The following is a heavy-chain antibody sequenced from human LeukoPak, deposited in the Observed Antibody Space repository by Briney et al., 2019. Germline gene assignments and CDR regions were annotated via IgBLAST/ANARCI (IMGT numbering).Heavy chain of an antibody. CDR1: GFTFSSYE. D-gene: IGHD4-17*01. CDR3: ARGNGDYTREGAFDI. Sequence: GGSLRLSCAASGFTFSSYEMNWVRQAPGKGLEWVSYISSSGSTIYYADSVKGRFTISSDNAKNSLYLQMNSLRAEDTAVYYCARGNGDYTREGAFDIWGQGTMVTVSS. V-gene: IGHV3-48*03. J-gene: IGHJ3*02. CDR2: ISSSGSTI.